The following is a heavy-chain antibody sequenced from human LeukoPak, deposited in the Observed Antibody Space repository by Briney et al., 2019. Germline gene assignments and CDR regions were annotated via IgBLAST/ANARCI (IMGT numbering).Heavy chain of an antibody. CDR1: GGSISSYHW. J-gene: IGHJ4*02. D-gene: IGHD1-26*01. CDR2: IFPSGAT. CDR3: ARDLGVGATPLGY. Sequence: SETLSLTCAVSGGSISSYHWWSWVRQSPGKGLEWIGEIFPSGATNYNPSLKSRVTISLDKSKNQFSLNLTSVTAADTAVYFCARDLGVGATPLGYWGQGALVTVSS. V-gene: IGHV4-4*02.